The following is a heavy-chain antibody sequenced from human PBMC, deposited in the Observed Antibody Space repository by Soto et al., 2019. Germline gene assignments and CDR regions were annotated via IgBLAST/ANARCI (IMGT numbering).Heavy chain of an antibody. CDR3: ARDFSGNYQYKYHIVV. V-gene: IGHV4-61*01. J-gene: IGHJ6*02. Sequence: SETLSLTCTVSGDSDTSIHFYWRWIRQAPGKSLEWIGFINYNGNTNYNPSLRSRVTISLNTPKNQFTLTLRCVTAAEAAPYYCARDFSGNYQYKYHIVVWGQGPAVTFSS. D-gene: IGHD5-12*01. CDR1: GDSDTSIHFY. CDR2: INYNGNT.